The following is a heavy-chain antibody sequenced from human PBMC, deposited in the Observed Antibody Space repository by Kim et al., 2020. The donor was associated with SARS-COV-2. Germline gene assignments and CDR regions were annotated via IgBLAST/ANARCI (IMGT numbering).Heavy chain of an antibody. J-gene: IGHJ4*02. Sequence: SETLSLTCAVYGGSFSGYYWSWIRQPPGKGLEWIGEINHSGSTNYNPSLKSRVTISVDTSKNQFSLKLSSVTAADTAVYYCARVIGSGSYYNTGFDYWGQGTLVTVSS. CDR3: ARVIGSGSYYNTGFDY. CDR1: GGSFSGYY. V-gene: IGHV4-34*01. D-gene: IGHD3-10*01. CDR2: INHSGST.